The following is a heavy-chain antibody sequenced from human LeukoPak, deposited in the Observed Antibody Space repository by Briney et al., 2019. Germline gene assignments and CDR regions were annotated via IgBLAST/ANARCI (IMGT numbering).Heavy chain of an antibody. D-gene: IGHD6-13*01. CDR3: ATLYSTKRSSDAFDI. CDR2: INPSGGST. CDR1: GYTFTSYY. J-gene: IGHJ3*02. Sequence: ASVKVSCKASGYTFTSYYMHWVRQAPGQGLEWMGIINPSGGSTSYAQKFQGRVTMTRDTSTSTVYMELSSLRSEDTAVYYCATLYSTKRSSDAFDIWGQGTMVTVSS. V-gene: IGHV1-46*01.